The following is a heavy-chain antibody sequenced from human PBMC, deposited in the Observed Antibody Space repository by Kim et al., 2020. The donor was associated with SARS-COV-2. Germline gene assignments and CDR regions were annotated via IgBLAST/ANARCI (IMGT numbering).Heavy chain of an antibody. V-gene: IGHV3-21*01. CDR1: GFTFSSYS. J-gene: IGHJ4*02. CDR2: ISSDSSYK. Sequence: GGSLRLSCVGSGFTFSSYSMNWVRQAPGKGLEWVSSISSDSSYKYYADSVKGRFTISRDNAKNSLFLQMNSLRAEDTAVYYCAREHGSGSYFIDYWGQGTLVTVSS. CDR3: AREHGSGSYFIDY. D-gene: IGHD3-10*01.